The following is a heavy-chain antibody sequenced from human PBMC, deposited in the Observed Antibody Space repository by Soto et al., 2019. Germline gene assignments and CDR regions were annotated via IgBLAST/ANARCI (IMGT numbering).Heavy chain of an antibody. D-gene: IGHD1-1*01. V-gene: IGHV3-66*01. CDR3: ARDGTYNWV. Sequence: EVQLVESGGGLVQPGGSLRLSCAASGFTVSNNYMSWVRQAPGKGLEWVSLIYSGGATYYADSVKGTFTISRDNAKITLYLQMNSVIAEDNAVYYCARDGTYNWVGGQGYLVTVSS. CDR2: IYSGGAT. CDR1: GFTVSNNY. J-gene: IGHJ4*02.